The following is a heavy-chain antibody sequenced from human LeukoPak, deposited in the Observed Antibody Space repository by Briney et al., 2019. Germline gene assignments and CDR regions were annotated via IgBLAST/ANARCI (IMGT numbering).Heavy chain of an antibody. CDR1: GFTVSSNY. J-gene: IGHJ4*02. CDR3: ATRPRKYCSGGSCYEGY. V-gene: IGHV3-53*01. D-gene: IGHD2-15*01. Sequence: GGSLRLSCAASGFTVSSNYMSWVRQAPGKGLEWVSVIYSGGSTYYADSVKGRFTISRDNSKNTLYLQMNSLRAEDTAVYYCATRPRKYCSGGSCYEGYWGQGTLVTVSS. CDR2: IYSGGST.